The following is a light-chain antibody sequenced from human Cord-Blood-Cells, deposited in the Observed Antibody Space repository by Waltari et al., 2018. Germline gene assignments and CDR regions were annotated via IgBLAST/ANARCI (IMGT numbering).Light chain of an antibody. V-gene: IGKV1-39*01. CDR3: QQSYSTHIT. CDR1: QSISSY. J-gene: IGKJ5*01. Sequence: DIQMTQSPSSLSASVGDRVTITCRASQSISSYLNWHQQKPGKPPKLLIYAASSLQSGVPARFSGSGSGTDFTLTISSLQPEDFATYYCQQSYSTHITFGQGTRLEIK. CDR2: AAS.